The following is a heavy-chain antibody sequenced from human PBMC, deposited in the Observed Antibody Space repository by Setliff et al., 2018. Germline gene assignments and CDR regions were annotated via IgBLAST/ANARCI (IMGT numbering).Heavy chain of an antibody. CDR3: ARTCSGSGCYAGLES. J-gene: IGHJ4*02. V-gene: IGHV3-33*08. Sequence: GESLKLSCAASGFTFSTYRMHWVRQAPGKGLEWVAVIWDDGVKKYHADSVKGRFTISRGNSKNTLYLQMNSLRPEDTAVYYCARTCSGSGCYAGLESWGQGTPVTVSS. CDR2: IWDDGVKK. D-gene: IGHD2-15*01. CDR1: GFTFSTYR.